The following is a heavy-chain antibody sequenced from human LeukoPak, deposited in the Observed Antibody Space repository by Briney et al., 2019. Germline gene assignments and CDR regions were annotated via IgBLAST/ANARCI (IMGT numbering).Heavy chain of an antibody. Sequence: PGGSLRLSCAASGFTFSSYAMSWVRQAPGKGLEWVSTVSTSGGSTYYADSVKGRFTISRDNSENTLYLQMNSLRAEDTAIYYCASKGSGTFDSWGQGTLVTVSS. CDR1: GFTFSSYA. CDR2: VSTSGGST. V-gene: IGHV3-23*01. CDR3: ASKGSGTFDS. J-gene: IGHJ4*02. D-gene: IGHD1-26*01.